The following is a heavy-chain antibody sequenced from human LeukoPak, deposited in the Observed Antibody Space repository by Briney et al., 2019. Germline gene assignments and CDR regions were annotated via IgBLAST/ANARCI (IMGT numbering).Heavy chain of an antibody. CDR2: ISGSDGTT. V-gene: IGHV3-23*01. J-gene: IGHJ3*02. D-gene: IGHD5-18*01. CDR1: GFTFSNYS. CDR3: AKAIRGYSYDDAFDI. Sequence: GGSLRLSCAASGFTFSNYSMSWVRQAPGKGLEWVSGISGSDGTTYYADSVKGRFTISRDNSKNTLYLQMNSLRAEDMALYYCAKAIRGYSYDDAFDIWGQGTMVTVSS.